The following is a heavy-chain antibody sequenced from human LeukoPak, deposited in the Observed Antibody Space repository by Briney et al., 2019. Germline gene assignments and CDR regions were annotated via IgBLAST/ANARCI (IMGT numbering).Heavy chain of an antibody. J-gene: IGHJ5*02. D-gene: IGHD3-3*01. Sequence: GGSLRLSCAASGFTFSSYSMNWVRQAPGKGLEWVSSISSSSSYIYYADSVKGRFTISGDNAKNSLYLQMNSLRAEDTAVYYCARDSYDFWSGLNWFDPWGQGTLVTVSS. CDR1: GFTFSSYS. CDR2: ISSSSSYI. V-gene: IGHV3-21*01. CDR3: ARDSYDFWSGLNWFDP.